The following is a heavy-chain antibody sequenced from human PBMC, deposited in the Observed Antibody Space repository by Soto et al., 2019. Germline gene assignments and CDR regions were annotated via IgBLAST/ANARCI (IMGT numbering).Heavy chain of an antibody. CDR3: ATDPALRCSCGSCYSYY. CDR2: IKSNPDGGTT. J-gene: IGHJ4*02. D-gene: IGHD2-15*01. CDR1: RFTFSNAW. V-gene: IGHV3-15*01. Sequence: GGSRRLSGAASRFTFSNAWVNWVRQAPGKGRGWVCRIKSNPDGGTTDHAPPVKGRLTISRDDSNNTMYLQMNSLKTADTAMYYCATDPALRCSCGSCYSYYWGQGTLVTASS.